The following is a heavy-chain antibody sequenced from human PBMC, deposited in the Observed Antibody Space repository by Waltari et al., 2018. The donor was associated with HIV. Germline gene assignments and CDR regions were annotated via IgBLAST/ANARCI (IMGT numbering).Heavy chain of an antibody. V-gene: IGHV3-33*01. Sequence: QVQLVESGGGVVQPGRSLRLSCAASGFTFSNYGMHWVRQAPGEGLEWVALIWDDGSNKFYADSVKVRFIISRDNSKNTLYLQINSLRADDTAVYYCTRDKQTTGATLDYWGQGTLVTVSS. J-gene: IGHJ4*02. CDR2: IWDDGSNK. D-gene: IGHD2-15*01. CDR1: GFTFSNYG. CDR3: TRDKQTTGATLDY.